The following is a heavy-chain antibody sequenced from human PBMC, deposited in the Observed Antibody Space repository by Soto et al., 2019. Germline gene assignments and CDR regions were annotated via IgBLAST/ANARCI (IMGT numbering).Heavy chain of an antibody. CDR1: GDSISTYY. CDR2: SFYSGGT. Sequence: KPSKPLSITCTVSGDSISTYYWSWIRQPPGKRLQWIGYSFYSGGTAYNPSLKSRVTISLDMSKKQISLKLSSVTTADTATYFGERLQLVREVIAAWGKGTLVPVS. CDR3: ERLQLVREVIAA. V-gene: IGHV4-59*01. J-gene: IGHJ1*01. D-gene: IGHD1-1*01.